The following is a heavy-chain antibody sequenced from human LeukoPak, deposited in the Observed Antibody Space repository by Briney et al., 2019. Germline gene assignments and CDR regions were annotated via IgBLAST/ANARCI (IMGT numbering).Heavy chain of an antibody. CDR1: GGSISSSSYY. D-gene: IGHD3-3*01. CDR2: IYYSGST. V-gene: IGHV4-39*01. J-gene: IGHJ4*02. Sequence: SETLSLTCTVSGGSISSSSYYWGWIRQPPGKGLEWIGRIYYSGSTYYNPSLKSPVTIPVDTSKNQFSLKLSSVTAADTAVYYCARQLGYYDFWSGYYTGNYFDYWGQGTLVTVSS. CDR3: ARQLGYYDFWSGYYTGNYFDY.